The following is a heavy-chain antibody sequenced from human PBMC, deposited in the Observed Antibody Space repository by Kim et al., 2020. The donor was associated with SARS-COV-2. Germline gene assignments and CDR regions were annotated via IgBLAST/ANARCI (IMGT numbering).Heavy chain of an antibody. J-gene: IGHJ4*02. V-gene: IGHV3-33*03. CDR1: GFIFSDYC. CDR2: IWHDGSHI. D-gene: IGHD3-10*01. CDR3: TTEENYGPGSHAFDY. Sequence: GGSLRLSCAASGFIFSDYCMHWVRQAPGKGLEWVALIWHDGSHIYYADSVKGRFTISRDNSKNTLFLEVNSLRDEDTAVYYCTTEENYGPGSHAFDYWGQGTLGTASS.